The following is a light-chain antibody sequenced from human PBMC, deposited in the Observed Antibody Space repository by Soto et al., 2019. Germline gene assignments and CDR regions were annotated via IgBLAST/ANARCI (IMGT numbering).Light chain of an antibody. V-gene: IGLV1-40*01. Sequence: VLTQPPSVSGAPGQRVTISCTGSSSNIGAGYDVHWYQQLPGTAPKLLIYGNSNRPSGVPDRFSGSKSGTSASLAITGLQAEDEADYYSQSYDSSLSGFYDFGTGTKVTVL. CDR1: SSNIGAGYD. J-gene: IGLJ1*01. CDR2: GNS. CDR3: QSYDSSLSGFYD.